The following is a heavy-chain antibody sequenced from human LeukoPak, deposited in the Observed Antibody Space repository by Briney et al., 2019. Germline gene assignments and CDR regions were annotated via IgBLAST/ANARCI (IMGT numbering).Heavy chain of an antibody. CDR2: IYYSGST. Sequence: SETLSLTCTVSGGSISSSSYYWGWIRQPPGKGLEWIGSIYYSGSTYYNTSLKSRVTISVDTSKNQFSLKLSSVTAADTAVYYCARDRGYSYGAFDYWGQGTLVTVSS. CDR1: GGSISSSSYY. D-gene: IGHD5-18*01. V-gene: IGHV4-39*07. J-gene: IGHJ4*02. CDR3: ARDRGYSYGAFDY.